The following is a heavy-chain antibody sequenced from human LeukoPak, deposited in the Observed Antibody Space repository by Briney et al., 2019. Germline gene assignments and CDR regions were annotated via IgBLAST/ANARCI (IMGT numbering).Heavy chain of an antibody. Sequence: GGSLRLSCAASGLTFSRSWMHWVRQAPGKGLVGVSRIKSDGSSTTYADSVKGRFTGSRDNAKNTLYLQMNSLRAEDTAVYYCANDLSYGMDVWGQGTTVTVSS. CDR1: GLTFSRSW. J-gene: IGHJ6*02. D-gene: IGHD2-21*02. CDR3: ANDLSYGMDV. V-gene: IGHV3-74*01. CDR2: IKSDGSST.